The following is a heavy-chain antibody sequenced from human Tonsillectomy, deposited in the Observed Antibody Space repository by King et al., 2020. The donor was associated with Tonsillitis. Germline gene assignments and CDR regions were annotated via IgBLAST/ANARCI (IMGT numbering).Heavy chain of an antibody. CDR2: IKQDGSEK. CDR3: ARVWVSSGYNNWFDP. J-gene: IGHJ5*02. CDR1: GFTFSSYW. V-gene: IGHV3-7*01. D-gene: IGHD3-22*01. Sequence: VQLVESGGGLVQPGGSLRLSCAASGFTFSSYWMSWVRQAPGKGLEWVANIKQDGSEKYYVDSVKGRFTISRDNAKNSLYLQMNSLRAEDTAVYYCARVWVSSGYNNWFDPWGQGTLVTVSS.